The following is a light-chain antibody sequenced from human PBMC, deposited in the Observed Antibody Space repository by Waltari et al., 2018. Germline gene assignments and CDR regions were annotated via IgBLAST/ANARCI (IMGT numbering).Light chain of an antibody. V-gene: IGKV3-20*01. Sequence: IVLTQSPDTLSLSPGERASLSCRASQSVGSSFLAWYQQKPGQAPRLLIYGTSRGATGIPDRFSGSGAGTDFTLTIIRLEPEDFAVYYCQHYGTSAITFGQGTRLEIK. CDR3: QHYGTSAIT. J-gene: IGKJ5*01. CDR2: GTS. CDR1: QSVGSSF.